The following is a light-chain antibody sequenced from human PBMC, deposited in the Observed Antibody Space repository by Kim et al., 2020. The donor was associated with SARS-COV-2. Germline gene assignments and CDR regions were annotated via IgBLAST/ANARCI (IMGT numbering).Light chain of an antibody. CDR2: DAS. V-gene: IGKV3-11*01. Sequence: LSPGERATLSCRASQSVSSYLAWYQQKPGQAPRLLIYDASNRATGIPARFSGSGSGTDFTLTISSLEPEDFAVYYCQQRSNWLTFGGGTKVDIK. CDR3: QQRSNWLT. CDR1: QSVSSY. J-gene: IGKJ4*01.